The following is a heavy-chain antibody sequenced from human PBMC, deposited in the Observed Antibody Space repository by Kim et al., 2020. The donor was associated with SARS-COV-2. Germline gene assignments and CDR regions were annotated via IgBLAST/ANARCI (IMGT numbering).Heavy chain of an antibody. V-gene: IGHV1-18*01. CDR2: ISAYNGNT. Sequence: ASVKVSCKASGYTFTSYGISWVRQAPGQGLEWMGWISAYNGNTNYAQKLQGRVTMTTDTSTSTAYMELRSLRSDDTAVYYCARDRFVVVPAAKLHPDYYYYGMDVWGQGTTVTVSS. CDR3: ARDRFVVVPAAKLHPDYYYYGMDV. D-gene: IGHD2-2*01. J-gene: IGHJ6*02. CDR1: GYTFTSYG.